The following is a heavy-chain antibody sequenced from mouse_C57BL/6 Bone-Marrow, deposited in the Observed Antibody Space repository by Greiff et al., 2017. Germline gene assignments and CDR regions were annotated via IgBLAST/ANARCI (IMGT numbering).Heavy chain of an antibody. CDR1: GYTFTSYW. CDR3: AIWGGPDY. V-gene: IGHV1-74*01. J-gene: IGHJ2*01. Sequence: VLLQQPGAELVQPGASVKVSCKASGYTFTSYWMHWVKQTPGQGLEWIGRIHPSDSDTNYNQKFKGKATLTVDKSTSTAYMKLSSLTSEDSAVYYCAIWGGPDYWGQGTTLTVSS. D-gene: IGHD3-1*01. CDR2: IHPSDSDT.